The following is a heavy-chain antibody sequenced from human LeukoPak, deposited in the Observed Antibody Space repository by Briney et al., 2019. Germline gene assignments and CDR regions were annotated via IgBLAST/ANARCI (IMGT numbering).Heavy chain of an antibody. CDR1: GGSISSYY. V-gene: IGHV4-59*08. CDR3: AVHAACGTCYACYFDY. J-gene: IGHJ4*02. Sequence: SETLSLTCTVSGGSISSYYWSWIRQPPGKGLEWIGYIYYSGSTNYNPSLKSRVTISVDTSKNQFSLKLSSVTAADTAVYYCAVHAACGTCYACYFDYCGQGTLVTVSS. D-gene: IGHD2-15*01. CDR2: IYYSGST.